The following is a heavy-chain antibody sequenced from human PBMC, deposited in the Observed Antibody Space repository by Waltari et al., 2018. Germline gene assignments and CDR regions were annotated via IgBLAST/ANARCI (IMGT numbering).Heavy chain of an antibody. Sequence: QVQLQESGPGLVKPSETLSLTCSVSGDSISSSSFYWGWIRQPQGKGLEWMGVCDSSTTIDYNPSLTRRVTISEEQATDQVSLRLRSVTAADTAVYYCARSGNYDILTGYSPDAFDVWGQGTMVTVSS. J-gene: IGHJ3*01. V-gene: IGHV4-39*01. CDR3: ARSGNYDILTGYSPDAFDV. D-gene: IGHD3-9*01. CDR1: GDSISSSSFY. CDR2: CDSSTTI.